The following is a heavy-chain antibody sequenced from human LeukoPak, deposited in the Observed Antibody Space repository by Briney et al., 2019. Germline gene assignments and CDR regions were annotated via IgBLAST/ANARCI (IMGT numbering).Heavy chain of an antibody. CDR3: ARPYYYDSTGYYQYYFDY. CDR1: GYTFTDYY. CDR2: INPKSGGT. J-gene: IGHJ4*02. D-gene: IGHD3-22*01. V-gene: IGHV1-2*02. Sequence: ASVKVSCKASGYTFTDYYMHWVRQAPGQGLEWMGWINPKSGGTNYAQKLQGRVTMTTDTSTSTAYMELRSLRSDDTAVYYCARPYYYDSTGYYQYYFDYWGQGTLVTVSS.